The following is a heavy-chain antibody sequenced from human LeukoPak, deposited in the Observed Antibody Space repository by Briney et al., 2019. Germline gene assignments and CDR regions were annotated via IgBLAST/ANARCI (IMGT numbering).Heavy chain of an antibody. V-gene: IGHV1-18*01. CDR1: GYTFTSYG. D-gene: IGHD1-7*01. CDR3: ARVGGITGTTLGEEFGY. Sequence: GASVKFSCKASGYTFTSYGISWVRQAPGQRLEWMGWISAYNGNTNYAQKLQGRVTMTTDTSTSTAYMELRSLRSDDTAVYYCARVGGITGTTLGEEFGYWGQGTLVTVSS. J-gene: IGHJ4*02. CDR2: ISAYNGNT.